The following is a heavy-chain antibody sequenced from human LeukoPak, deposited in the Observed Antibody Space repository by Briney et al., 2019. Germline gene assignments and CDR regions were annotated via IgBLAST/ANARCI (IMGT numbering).Heavy chain of an antibody. CDR2: IRFDGSDK. Sequence: GGSLRLSCAASGFTFSTYGMHWVRQAPGKGLDWVAFIRFDGSDKHYADSVKGRFTISRDNSKITVYLQMNSLRAEDTAMYYCAKATPVTSFDYWGQGTLVTVSS. CDR1: GFTFSTYG. D-gene: IGHD4-23*01. J-gene: IGHJ4*02. V-gene: IGHV3-30*02. CDR3: AKATPVTSFDY.